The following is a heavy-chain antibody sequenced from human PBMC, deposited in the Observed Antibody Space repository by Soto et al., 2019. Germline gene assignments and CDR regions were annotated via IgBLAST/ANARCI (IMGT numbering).Heavy chain of an antibody. CDR2: IAPMFGTA. CDR3: ARGVVVVAASQLGWFDA. V-gene: IGHV1-69*01. J-gene: IGHJ5*02. CDR1: GGTFSSYG. Sequence: QVHLVQSAAEVKKPGSSAKVSCKVSGGTFSSYGINWVRQAPGQGLEWMGGIAPMFGTAKYAQKFQGRLTITADESTSTSYMELTSLRFDDTAVYYCARGVVVVAASQLGWFDAWGQGTLVTVSS. D-gene: IGHD2-15*01.